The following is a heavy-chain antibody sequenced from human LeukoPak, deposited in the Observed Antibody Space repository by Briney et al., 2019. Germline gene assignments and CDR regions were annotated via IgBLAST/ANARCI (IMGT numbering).Heavy chain of an antibody. CDR1: GFTFSNYG. V-gene: IGHV3-30*02. CDR2: VQNDGSDK. D-gene: IGHD1-1*01. Sequence: GGSLRLSCAASGFTFSNYGMHWVRQTPGKGLEWVAFVQNDGSDKFFADSVKGRFTVSRDNSKNTLYLQMNSLRADDTAVYYCAKERQLEPFDCWGQGTLVTVSS. J-gene: IGHJ4*02. CDR3: AKERQLEPFDC.